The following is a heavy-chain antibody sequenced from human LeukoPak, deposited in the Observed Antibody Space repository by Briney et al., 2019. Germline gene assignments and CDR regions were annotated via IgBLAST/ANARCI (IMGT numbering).Heavy chain of an antibody. D-gene: IGHD2-2*01. CDR3: AKDFAYDYQLHGDGYFDY. CDR2: VSGSGGST. CDR1: GFTFSSYA. J-gene: IGHJ4*02. Sequence: GGSLRLSCAASGFTFSSYAMSWVRQAPGKGLEWVSAVSGSGGSTYYADSVKGRFTISRDNSKNTLYLQMNSLRAEDTAVYYCAKDFAYDYQLHGDGYFDYWGQGTLVTVSS. V-gene: IGHV3-23*01.